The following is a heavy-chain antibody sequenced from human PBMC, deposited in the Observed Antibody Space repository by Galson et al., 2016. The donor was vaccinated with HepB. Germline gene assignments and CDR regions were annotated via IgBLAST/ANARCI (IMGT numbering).Heavy chain of an antibody. J-gene: IGHJ4*02. CDR1: GFTFSNVW. D-gene: IGHD6-19*01. CDR2: IKSKVDGGAA. CDR3: TTVLSTASMSGWYDWGFDS. V-gene: IGHV3-15*07. Sequence: SLRLSCAASGFTFSNVWMNWVRQAPGKGLEWVGRIKSKVDGGAADYAASVKGRFTISGDDSKNTLYLQMTGLKTEDTAVYYCTTVLSTASMSGWYDWGFDSWGQGTLVTVSS.